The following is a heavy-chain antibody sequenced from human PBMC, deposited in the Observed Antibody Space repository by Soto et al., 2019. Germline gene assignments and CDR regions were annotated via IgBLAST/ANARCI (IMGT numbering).Heavy chain of an antibody. J-gene: IGHJ4*02. CDR2: VSGRDGNT. D-gene: IGHD1-26*01. CDR3: ARDIDWYSNSSGFEN. V-gene: IGHV3-23*01. Sequence: GGSLRLSCAASGFTFNGYAMTGVRQAPGRGLRGVSAVSGRDGNTYYADSVKGRFTVSRDSSKDPLSLQMNSRRAEDTAIYYCARDIDWYSNSSGFENWGQGTLVNVSS. CDR1: GFTFNGYA.